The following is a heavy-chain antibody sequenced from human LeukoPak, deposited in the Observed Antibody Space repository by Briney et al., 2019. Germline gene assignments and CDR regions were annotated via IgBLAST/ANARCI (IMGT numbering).Heavy chain of an antibody. CDR3: ARDRPSSSSGVYYYGMDV. V-gene: IGHV3-48*01. D-gene: IGHD6-6*01. J-gene: IGHJ6*02. CDR1: GFTFSNYA. Sequence: TGGSLRLSCAASGFTFSNYAMNWVRQAPGKGLEWVSYISSSSSTAYFAASVKGRFTISRDNAKNSLYLQMNSLRAEDTAVYYCARDRPSSSSGVYYYGMDVWGQGTTVTVSS. CDR2: ISSSSSTA.